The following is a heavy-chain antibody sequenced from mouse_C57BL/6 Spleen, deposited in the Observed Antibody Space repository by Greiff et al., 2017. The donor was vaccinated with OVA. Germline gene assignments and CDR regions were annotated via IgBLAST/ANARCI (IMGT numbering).Heavy chain of an antibody. J-gene: IGHJ2*01. D-gene: IGHD2-10*01. CDR2: INPNNGGT. CDR3: ARASSYYGFDY. Sequence: EVQLQQSGPELVKPGASVKISCKASGYTFTDYYMNWVKQSHGKSLEWIGDINPNNGGTSYNQKFKGKATLTVDKSSSTAYMELRSLTSEDSAVYYCARASSYYGFDYWGQGTTLTVSS. V-gene: IGHV1-26*01. CDR1: GYTFTDYY.